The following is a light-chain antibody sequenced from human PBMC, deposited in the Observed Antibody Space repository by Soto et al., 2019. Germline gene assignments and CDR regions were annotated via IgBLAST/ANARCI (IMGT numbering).Light chain of an antibody. CDR2: AAS. V-gene: IGKV1-39*01. CDR3: QQSYTTPWT. CDR1: QTINSY. J-gene: IGKJ1*01. Sequence: DIQMTQSPSSLSTSVGDRVTITCRASQTINSYLNWYQQKPGKAPELLIYAASSLQSGVPSRFSGSGSGTDFTLTISSLQPEDFATYYCQQSYTTPWTFGQGTKVEIK.